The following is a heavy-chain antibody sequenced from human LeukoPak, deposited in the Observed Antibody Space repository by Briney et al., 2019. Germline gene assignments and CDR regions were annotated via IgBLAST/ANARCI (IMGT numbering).Heavy chain of an antibody. Sequence: PGGSLRLSCAASGFTISGNWMHWVRQAPGKGLVWVSRINSDGSSTNYADSVKGRFTISRDNSKNTLYLQMNSLRAEDTAVYYCAKDHPWRQGEFDLELELSGNYFDYWGQGTLVAVSS. J-gene: IGHJ4*02. V-gene: IGHV3-74*01. D-gene: IGHD1-7*01. CDR3: AKDHPWRQGEFDLELELSGNYFDY. CDR2: INSDGSST. CDR1: GFTISGNW.